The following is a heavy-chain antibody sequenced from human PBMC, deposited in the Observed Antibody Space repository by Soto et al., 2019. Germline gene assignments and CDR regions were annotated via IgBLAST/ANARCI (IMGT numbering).Heavy chain of an antibody. Sequence: PSETLSLTCTVSGGSSISGDYYCICVRQHPGKGLELIGYISYTGITKYNPSLQSRVAISVDISKSQFSLKVNSVTAADTAVYYCARSRCAQGFPFAYWGQGTLITVSS. D-gene: IGHD2-15*01. CDR2: ISYTGIT. CDR1: GGSSISGDYY. V-gene: IGHV4-31*03. CDR3: ARSRCAQGFPFAY. J-gene: IGHJ4*02.